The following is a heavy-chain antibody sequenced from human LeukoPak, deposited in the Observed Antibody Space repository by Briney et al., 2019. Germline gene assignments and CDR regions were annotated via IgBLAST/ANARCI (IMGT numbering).Heavy chain of an antibody. D-gene: IGHD6-19*01. CDR1: GFMFHDYA. CDR2: ISGDGGST. J-gene: IGHJ4*02. CDR3: ARESESSGWYDY. V-gene: IGHV3-43*02. Sequence: GSLRLACAAPGFMFHDYAIHWVRQAPGKGLEWVSLISGDGGSTFYADSVKGRFTISRDNSKNSLYLQMNSLRSDDTALYYCARESESSGWYDYWGQGTLVTVSS.